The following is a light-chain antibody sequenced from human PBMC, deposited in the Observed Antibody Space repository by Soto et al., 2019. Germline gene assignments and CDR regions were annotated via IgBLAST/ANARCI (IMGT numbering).Light chain of an antibody. V-gene: IGLV2-8*01. Sequence: QSALTQPPSASGSPGQSVTISCTGTSSDVGDYNYVSWYQHLPGKAPKLMIYEVSKRPSGVPDRFSGSKSGNTASLTVSGLQADDEADYYCSSYAGSNNFVVFGGGTKLTVL. CDR3: SSYAGSNNFVV. CDR2: EVS. J-gene: IGLJ2*01. CDR1: SSDVGDYNY.